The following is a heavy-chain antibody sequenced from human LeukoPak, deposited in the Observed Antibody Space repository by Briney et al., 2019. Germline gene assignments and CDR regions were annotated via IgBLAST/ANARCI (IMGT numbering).Heavy chain of an antibody. Sequence: GASVKVSCKASGYTFTSYDIHWVRQATGQGLEWMGWMNPNSGNTGYAQKFQGRVTMTRNTSISTAYMELSSLRSEDTAVYYCARGHYYGSGSYYSWDYYYYMDVWGKGTTVTISS. CDR1: GYTFTSYD. J-gene: IGHJ6*03. V-gene: IGHV1-8*01. CDR2: MNPNSGNT. CDR3: ARGHYYGSGSYYSWDYYYYMDV. D-gene: IGHD3-10*01.